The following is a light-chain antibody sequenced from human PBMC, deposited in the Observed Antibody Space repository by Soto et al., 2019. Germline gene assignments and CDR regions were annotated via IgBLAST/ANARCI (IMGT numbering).Light chain of an antibody. J-gene: IGKJ2*01. CDR2: AAS. CDR1: RSISND. CDR3: QQCYSARYA. V-gene: IGKV1-39*01. Sequence: DIPMTQSPSSLSASVGDRVTITCRASRSISNDLNWYQQKPGRPPKLLIYAASSLQSGVPSRFSGRGSGTDFALIISSLQHEDFATYYCQQCYSARYAFGPGTKLEI.